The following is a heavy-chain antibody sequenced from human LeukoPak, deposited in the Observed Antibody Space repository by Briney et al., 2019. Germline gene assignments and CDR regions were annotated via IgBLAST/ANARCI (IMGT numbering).Heavy chain of an antibody. CDR1: GFTFSSYA. J-gene: IGHJ4*02. Sequence: GGSLRLPCAASGFTFSSYAMSWVRQAPGKGLEWVSAINGSGGSTYYADSVKGRFTISRDNSKNTLYLQMNSLRAEDTAVYYCAKGAAAGPQYYFDCWGQGTLVTVSS. D-gene: IGHD6-13*01. CDR3: AKGAAAGPQYYFDC. CDR2: INGSGGST. V-gene: IGHV3-23*01.